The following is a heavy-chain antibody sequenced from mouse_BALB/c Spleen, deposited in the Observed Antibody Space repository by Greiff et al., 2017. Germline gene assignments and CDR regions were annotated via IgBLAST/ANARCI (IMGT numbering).Heavy chain of an antibody. Sequence: QVQLQQSGAELVKPGASVKLSCKASGYTFTSYWMHWVKQRPGQGLEWIGNIYPGSGSTNYDEKFKSKATLTVDTSSSTAYMQLSSLTSEDSAVYYCTRSGNYYAMDYWGQGTSVTVSS. D-gene: IGHD4-1*01. CDR2: IYPGSGST. CDR3: TRSGNYYAMDY. J-gene: IGHJ4*01. CDR1: GYTFTSYW. V-gene: IGHV1S17*01.